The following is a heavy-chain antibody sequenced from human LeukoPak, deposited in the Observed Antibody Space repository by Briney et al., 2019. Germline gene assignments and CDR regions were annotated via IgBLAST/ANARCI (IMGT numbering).Heavy chain of an antibody. CDR2: IIPIFGTA. D-gene: IGHD2-2*01. Sequence: ASVKVSCKASGGTFSSYAISWVRQAPGQGLEWMGGIIPIFGTANYAQKFQGRVTITTDESTSTAYMELSSLRSEDTAVYYCARVRSPGDSYYYYMDVWGKGTTVTVSS. CDR1: GGTFSSYA. CDR3: ARVRSPGDSYYYYMDV. J-gene: IGHJ6*03. V-gene: IGHV1-69*05.